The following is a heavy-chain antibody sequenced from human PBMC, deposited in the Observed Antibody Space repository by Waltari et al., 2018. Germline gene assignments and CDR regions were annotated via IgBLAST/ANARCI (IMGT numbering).Heavy chain of an antibody. CDR1: GGSCSEYY. CDR3: ATLGPYYYYYMDV. CDR2: INHSGST. D-gene: IGHD3-16*01. J-gene: IGHJ6*03. Sequence: QVQLQQWGAGLLKPSETLSLTCAVYGGSCSEYYWTWIRQPPGKGLEWIGEINHSGSTNYNPSLQSRVTISVDTSKNQFSLKLTSVTAADTAVYYCATLGPYYYYYMDVWGKGTTVTVSS. V-gene: IGHV4-34*02.